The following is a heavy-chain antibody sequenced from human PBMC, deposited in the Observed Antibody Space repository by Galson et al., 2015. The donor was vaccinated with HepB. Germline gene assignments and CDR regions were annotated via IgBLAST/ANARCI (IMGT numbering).Heavy chain of an antibody. J-gene: IGHJ4*02. CDR1: GFTFSSYS. V-gene: IGHV3-48*02. CDR2: ISSSSSTI. D-gene: IGHD3-3*01. Sequence: LRLSCAASGFTFSSYSMNWVRQAPGKGLEWVSYISSSSSTIYYAASVKGRFTISRDNAKNSLHLQMNSLRDEDTAVYYCARKNDVWSGYYTSYHFDFWGQGTLVTVSS. CDR3: ARKNDVWSGYYTSYHFDF.